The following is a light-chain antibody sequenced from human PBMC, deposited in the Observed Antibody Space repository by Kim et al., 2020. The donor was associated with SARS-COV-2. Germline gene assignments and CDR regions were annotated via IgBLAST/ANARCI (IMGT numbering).Light chain of an antibody. CDR2: AAS. J-gene: IGKJ3*01. Sequence: ASVGDIVPITCRASQGISNYLAWYQQNPGKVPKLLIYAASALQPGVPSRFSGSGSGTDFTLTISSLQPEDVGSYYCQKYNSAPFTFCPGTKVDIK. CDR3: QKYNSAPFT. CDR1: QGISNY. V-gene: IGKV1-27*01.